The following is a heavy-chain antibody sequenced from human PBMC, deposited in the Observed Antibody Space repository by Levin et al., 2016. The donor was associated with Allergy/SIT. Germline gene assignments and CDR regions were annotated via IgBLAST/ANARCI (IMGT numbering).Heavy chain of an antibody. CDR3: AKDILWSGLKFDY. Sequence: GESLKISCAASGFTFSSYAMSWVRQAPGKGLEWVSAISGSGGSTYYADSVKGRFTISRDNSKNTLYLQMNSLRAEDTAVYYCAKDILWSGLKFDYWGQGTLVTASS. V-gene: IGHV3-23*01. CDR2: ISGSGGST. D-gene: IGHD3-10*01. CDR1: GFTFSSYA. J-gene: IGHJ4*02.